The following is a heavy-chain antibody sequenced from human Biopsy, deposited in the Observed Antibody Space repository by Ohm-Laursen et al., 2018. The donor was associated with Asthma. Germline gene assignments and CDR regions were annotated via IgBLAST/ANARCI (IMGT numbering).Heavy chain of an antibody. CDR1: GFSFNSYG. CDR2: MSFDGRQT. V-gene: IGHV3-30*18. J-gene: IGHJ3*02. Sequence: SLRLSCSPSGFSFNSYGMHWVRQAPGKGLEWVAVMSFDGRQTYYADSVKARFTISRDNSKNTLYLQMNSLRAEDTAVYYCAKERYYDFWSGYPIWGQGTKVTVSS. CDR3: AKERYYDFWSGYPI. D-gene: IGHD3-3*01.